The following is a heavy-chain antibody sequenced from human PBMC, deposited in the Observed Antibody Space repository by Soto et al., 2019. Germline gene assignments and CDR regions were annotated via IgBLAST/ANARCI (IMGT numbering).Heavy chain of an antibody. V-gene: IGHV3-30*18. D-gene: IGHD6-19*01. CDR2: ISYDGSNK. CDR3: AKFNSGWYYYYYGMDV. CDR1: GFTFSSYG. J-gene: IGHJ6*02. Sequence: GGSLRLSCAASGFTFSSYGMHWVRQAPGKGLEWVAVISYDGSNKYYADSVKGRFTISRDNSKSTLYLQMNSLRAEDTAVYYCAKFNSGWYYYYYGMDVWGQGTTVTAP.